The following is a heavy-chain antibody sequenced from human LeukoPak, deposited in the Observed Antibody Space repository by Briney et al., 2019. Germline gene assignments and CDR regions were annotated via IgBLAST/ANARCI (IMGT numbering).Heavy chain of an antibody. Sequence: TSETLSLTCAVYGGSFSGYYWSWIRQPPGKGLEWIGEINHSGSTNYNPSLKSRVTISVDTSKNQFSLKLSSVTAADTAVYYCARRSIVVAAVDYWGQGTLVTVSS. D-gene: IGHD3-22*01. V-gene: IGHV4-34*01. CDR2: INHSGST. CDR1: GGSFSGYY. J-gene: IGHJ4*02. CDR3: ARRSIVVAAVDY.